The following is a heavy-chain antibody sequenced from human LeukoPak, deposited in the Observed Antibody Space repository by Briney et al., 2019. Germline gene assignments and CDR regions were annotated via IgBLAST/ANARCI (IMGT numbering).Heavy chain of an antibody. Sequence: GASVKVSCKASGYTLTSCYMHWVRQAPGQGLEWMGIINPSGGSTSYAQKFQGRVTMTRDTSTSTVYMELSSLRSEDTALYYCARELDDYGGNSPLDYWGQGTLVTVSS. V-gene: IGHV1-46*01. CDR1: GYTLTSCY. CDR3: ARELDDYGGNSPLDY. D-gene: IGHD4-23*01. J-gene: IGHJ4*02. CDR2: INPSGGST.